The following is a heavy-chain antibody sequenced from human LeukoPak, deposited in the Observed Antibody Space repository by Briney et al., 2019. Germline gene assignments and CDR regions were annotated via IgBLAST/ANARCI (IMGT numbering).Heavy chain of an antibody. D-gene: IGHD5-18*01. Sequence: SETLSLTCAVYGGSFSGYYWSWIRQPPGKGLEWIGEINHSGSTNYNPSLKSRVTISVDTSKNQFSLKLSSVTAADTAVYYCARGDGGYSYGHYYYYYMDVWGKGTTVIISS. J-gene: IGHJ6*03. CDR1: GGSFSGYY. CDR3: ARGDGGYSYGHYYYYYMDV. V-gene: IGHV4-34*01. CDR2: INHSGST.